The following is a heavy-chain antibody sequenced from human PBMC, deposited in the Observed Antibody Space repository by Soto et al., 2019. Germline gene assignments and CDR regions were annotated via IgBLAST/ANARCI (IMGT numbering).Heavy chain of an antibody. Sequence: GGSLRLSCVASGFTFDDYAMHWVRQAPGKGLEWVSGISWNSGSIGYADSVKGRFTISRDNAKNSLYLQMNSLRAEDTALYYCAKDMGSDYEYVWGCYRHYYGMDVWGQGTTVTVSS. D-gene: IGHD3-16*02. V-gene: IGHV3-9*01. J-gene: IGHJ6*02. CDR1: GFTFDDYA. CDR2: ISWNSGSI. CDR3: AKDMGSDYEYVWGCYRHYYGMDV.